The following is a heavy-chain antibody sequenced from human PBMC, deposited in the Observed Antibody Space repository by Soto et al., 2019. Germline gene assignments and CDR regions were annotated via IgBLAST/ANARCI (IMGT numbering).Heavy chain of an antibody. V-gene: IGHV3-23*01. CDR2: ISTYGDIG. D-gene: IGHD3-3*01. CDR3: AKDRPILGVLTITLDY. Sequence: EVQLLESGGGLVQPGGSLRLSCAASGFNFNEYAMTWVRQAPGKGLEWVAGISTYGDIGHYADSVKGRFTISRDNSKDTVYLQMASLRAEDTAVYYCAKDRPILGVLTITLDYWGQGSLVTVSS. CDR1: GFNFNEYA. J-gene: IGHJ4*02.